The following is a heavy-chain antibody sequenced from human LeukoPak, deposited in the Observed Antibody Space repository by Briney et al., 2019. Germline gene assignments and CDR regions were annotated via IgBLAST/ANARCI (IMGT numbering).Heavy chain of an antibody. CDR2: IYYSGST. Sequence: SETLSLTCTVSGGSISSSSYYWGWIRQPPGKGLEWIGSIYYSGSTYYNPSLKSRVTISVDTSKNQFSLKLSSVTAADTAVYYCARRARMTTVTTFLRTTYYFDYWGQGTLVTVSS. D-gene: IGHD4-17*01. V-gene: IGHV4-39*07. CDR3: ARRARMTTVTTFLRTTYYFDY. J-gene: IGHJ4*02. CDR1: GGSISSSSYY.